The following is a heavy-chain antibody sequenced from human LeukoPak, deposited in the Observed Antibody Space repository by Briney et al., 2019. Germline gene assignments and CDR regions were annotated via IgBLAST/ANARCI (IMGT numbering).Heavy chain of an antibody. Sequence: GGSLRLSCAASGSTFSSYGMHWVRQAPGKGLEWVAFIRYDGSNKYYADSVKGRFTISRDNAKNSLYLQMNSLRAEDTAVYYCARAHNWKYGSFDFWGQGTLVTVSS. D-gene: IGHD1-7*01. V-gene: IGHV3-30*02. J-gene: IGHJ4*02. CDR2: IRYDGSNK. CDR3: ARAHNWKYGSFDF. CDR1: GSTFSSYG.